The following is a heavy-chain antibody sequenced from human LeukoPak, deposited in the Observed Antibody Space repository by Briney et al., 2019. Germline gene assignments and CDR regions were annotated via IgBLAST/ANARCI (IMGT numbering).Heavy chain of an antibody. Sequence: PGGSLRLSCAASGFTFSTYWVHWVRQPPGKGLVWLSRINTDGTTTTYADSVKGRFTISRDNAKNTLYLQLNSLRADDTAVYFCARGGINSPTIDFWGQGTLVTLSS. CDR3: ARGGINSPTIDF. J-gene: IGHJ4*02. D-gene: IGHD1-26*01. CDR1: GFTFSTYW. V-gene: IGHV3-74*01. CDR2: INTDGTTT.